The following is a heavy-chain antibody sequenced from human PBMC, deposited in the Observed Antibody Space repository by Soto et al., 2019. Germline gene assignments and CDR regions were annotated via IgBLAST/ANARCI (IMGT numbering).Heavy chain of an antibody. J-gene: IGHJ4*02. V-gene: IGHV1-69*04. CDR1: GGTFISYT. D-gene: IGHD2-2*03. Sequence: VKVSCKASGGTFISYTISWVRQAPGQGLEWMGRIIPILGIANYAQKFQGRVTITADKSTSTAYMELSSLRSEDTAVYYCARERPLDGYCSSTSCYGVIDYWGQGTLVTVSS. CDR3: ARERPLDGYCSSTSCYGVIDY. CDR2: IIPILGIA.